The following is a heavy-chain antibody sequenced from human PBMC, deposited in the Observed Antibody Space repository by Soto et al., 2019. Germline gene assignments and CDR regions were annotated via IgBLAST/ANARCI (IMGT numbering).Heavy chain of an antibody. CDR2: ISYDGSDK. J-gene: IGHJ6*02. Sequence: GGSLRLSCAASGFTFSSYGMHWVRQAPGKGLEWVAVISYDGSDKYYADSVKGRFTISRDNSKNTLYLQMNSLRAEDTAVYYCAKDVVVGATTGLGDYYYYYGMDVWGQGTTVTVSS. V-gene: IGHV3-30*18. D-gene: IGHD1-26*01. CDR1: GFTFSSYG. CDR3: AKDVVVGATTGLGDYYYYYGMDV.